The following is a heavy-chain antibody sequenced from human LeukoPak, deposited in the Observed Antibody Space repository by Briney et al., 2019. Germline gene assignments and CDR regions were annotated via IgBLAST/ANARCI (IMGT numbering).Heavy chain of an antibody. V-gene: IGHV3-30*03. CDR3: ARWYGTIFGVVILYYFDY. D-gene: IGHD3-3*01. Sequence: GGSLRLSCAASGFTFSNYGMHWVRQAPGKGLEWVSVISFDGSAKYYADSVKGRFTISRDNSKNTLYLQMTSLRAEDTAVYYCARWYGTIFGVVILYYFDYWGQGTLVTVSS. CDR2: ISFDGSAK. J-gene: IGHJ4*02. CDR1: GFTFSNYG.